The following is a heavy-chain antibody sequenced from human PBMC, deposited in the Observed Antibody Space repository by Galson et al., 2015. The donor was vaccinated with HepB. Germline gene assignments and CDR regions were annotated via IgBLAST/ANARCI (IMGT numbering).Heavy chain of an antibody. CDR2: ISYDGYNK. CDR1: GFTFSTYT. V-gene: IGHV3-30-3*01. CDR3: ARRRGFSACDSMFDGFDI. D-gene: IGHD5-12*01. Sequence: SLRLSCAASGFTFSTYTIHWVRQAPGKGLEWVAVISYDGYNKYYADSVKGRFTISRDNSKNTLHLLMNSLRAEDTAVYYCARRRGFSACDSMFDGFDIWGQGTMVTVSS. J-gene: IGHJ3*02.